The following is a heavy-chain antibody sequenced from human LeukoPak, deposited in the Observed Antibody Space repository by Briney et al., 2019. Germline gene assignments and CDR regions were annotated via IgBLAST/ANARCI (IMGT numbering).Heavy chain of an antibody. Sequence: KPSETLSLTCAVYGGSFSGYYWSWIRQPPGKGLEWIGEINHSRSTNYNPSLKSRVTISVDTSKNQFSLKLSSVTAADTAVYYCARRWLHRKGFDYWGQGTLVTVSS. CDR1: GGSFSGYY. CDR3: ARRWLHRKGFDY. CDR2: INHSRST. D-gene: IGHD5-24*01. V-gene: IGHV4-34*01. J-gene: IGHJ4*02.